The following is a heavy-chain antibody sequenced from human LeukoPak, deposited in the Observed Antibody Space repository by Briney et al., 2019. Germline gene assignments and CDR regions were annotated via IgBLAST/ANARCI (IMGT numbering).Heavy chain of an antibody. Sequence: ASVKVSCKASGYTFTNYFMHWVRQAPGQGPEWMGWINPNSGDTYYAQMFQGRVTMTRDTSITTAYMELSRLRSDDRAVYYCAREAHGSGTYYSDYWGQGTLVTVSS. D-gene: IGHD3-10*01. CDR2: INPNSGDT. CDR1: GYTFTNYF. V-gene: IGHV1-2*02. CDR3: AREAHGSGTYYSDY. J-gene: IGHJ4*02.